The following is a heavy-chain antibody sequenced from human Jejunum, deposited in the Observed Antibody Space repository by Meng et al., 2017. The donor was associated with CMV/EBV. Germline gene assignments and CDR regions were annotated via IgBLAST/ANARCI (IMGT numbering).Heavy chain of an antibody. J-gene: IGHJ5*02. D-gene: IGHD2/OR15-2a*01. V-gene: IGHV7-4-1*02. CDR3: ARGGNFDP. CDR2: ISTNTGTP. CDR1: GYTFRNYT. Sequence: QVQLGQSGLELKQPGALEKVSCKASGYTFRNYTINGVQQAHGRGVEWMGWISTNTGTPTYTQGFTGRFVFSLDTSVSTAYLQISSLKAEDTAVYYCARGGNFDPWGQGTLVTVSS.